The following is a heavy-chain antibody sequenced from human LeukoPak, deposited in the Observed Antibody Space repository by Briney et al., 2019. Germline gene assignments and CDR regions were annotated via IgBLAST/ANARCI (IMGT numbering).Heavy chain of an antibody. Sequence: GASVKVSCKASGYTFTSYDINWVRQATGQGLEWMGWISAYNGNTNYAQKLQGRVTMTTDTSTSTAYMELRSLRSDDTAVYYCARDPGIAAAGIGFDYWGQGTLVTVSS. V-gene: IGHV1-18*01. CDR1: GYTFTSYD. D-gene: IGHD6-13*01. CDR3: ARDPGIAAAGIGFDY. CDR2: ISAYNGNT. J-gene: IGHJ4*02.